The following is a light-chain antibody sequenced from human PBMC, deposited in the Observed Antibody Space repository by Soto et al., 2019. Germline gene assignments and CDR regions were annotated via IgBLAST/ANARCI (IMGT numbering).Light chain of an antibody. CDR2: KAS. Sequence: DIQMTQSPSTLSASVGDRVTITCRASQSISIWLAWHQQKPGKAPKLLIYKASTLQSGVPSRFSGSGSGTEFTLTISSLQPEDSATYYCLQHNSYPLTFGPGTKVDIK. V-gene: IGKV1-5*03. CDR1: QSISIW. CDR3: LQHNSYPLT. J-gene: IGKJ3*01.